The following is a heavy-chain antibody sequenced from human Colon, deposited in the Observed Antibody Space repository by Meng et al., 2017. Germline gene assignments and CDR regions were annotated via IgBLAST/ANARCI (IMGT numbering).Heavy chain of an antibody. J-gene: IGHJ4*02. CDR1: GASINSTGFS. Sequence: QLQESGPGVVKPSQTLSLTCSFSGASINSTGFSWNWVRQPPGKGLEWIGYIYESGIAYYNPSLKSRVTISLDRSKNQFSLNMTSVTAADTAVYFCARVGYCVNGVCYQTLGHWSQGTLVTVSS. CDR2: IYESGIA. CDR3: ARVGYCVNGVCYQTLGH. V-gene: IGHV4-30-2*01. D-gene: IGHD2-8*01.